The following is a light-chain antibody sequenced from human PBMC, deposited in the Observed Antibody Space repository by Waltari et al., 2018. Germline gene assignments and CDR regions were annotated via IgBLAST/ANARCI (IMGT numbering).Light chain of an antibody. V-gene: IGLV3-1*01. CDR2: QDS. J-gene: IGLJ2*01. CDR1: KLGDKY. Sequence: SYDLTQPPSVSVSPGQPASIPCSGDKLGDKYACWYQQKPGQSPVLVIYQDSKRPSGIPERFSGSNSGNTATLTISGTQAMDEADYYCQAWDSSTVVFGGGTKLTVL. CDR3: QAWDSSTVV.